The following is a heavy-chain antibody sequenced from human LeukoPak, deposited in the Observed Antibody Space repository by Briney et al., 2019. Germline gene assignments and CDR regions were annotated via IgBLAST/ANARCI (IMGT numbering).Heavy chain of an antibody. CDR1: GYTFTSYY. J-gene: IGHJ5*02. V-gene: IGHV1-46*01. D-gene: IGHD2-2*01. CDR2: INPSGGST. CDR3: ARDGPYAAVEGRGWFDP. Sequence: GASVKVSCKASGYTFTSYYMHWVRQAPGQGLEWIGIINPSGGSTCYAQKFQGRVTMTRDTSTSTVYMELSSLRYEDTAVYYCARDGPYAAVEGRGWFDPWGQGTLVTVSS.